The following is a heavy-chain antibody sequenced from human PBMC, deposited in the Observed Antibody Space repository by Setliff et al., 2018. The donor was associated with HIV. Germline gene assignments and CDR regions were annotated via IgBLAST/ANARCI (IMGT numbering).Heavy chain of an antibody. V-gene: IGHV3-48*01. CDR3: AREGSSWPYYYYYMDV. D-gene: IGHD6-13*01. CDR2: ISSSSSTI. J-gene: IGHJ6*03. CDR1: GFTFSSYT. Sequence: PGGSLRLSCAASGFTFSSYTMNWVRQAPGKGLEWVSYISSSSSTIYYADSVKGRFTISRDNAKNSLYLQMNSLRAEDTAVYYCAREGSSWPYYYYYMDVWGKGTTVTVSS.